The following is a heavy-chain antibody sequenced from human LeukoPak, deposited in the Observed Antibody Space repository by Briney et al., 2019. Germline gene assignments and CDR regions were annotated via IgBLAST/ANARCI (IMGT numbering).Heavy chain of an antibody. Sequence: ASVKVSCKASGYTFTGYYMHWVRQAPGQGLEWMGWINPNSDGTNYAQKLQGRVTMTTDTSTSTAYVELRSLRSDDTAVYYCARLQLYYYDSSGYYPFDYWGQGTLVTVSS. V-gene: IGHV1-2*02. CDR1: GYTFTGYY. CDR3: ARLQLYYYDSSGYYPFDY. D-gene: IGHD3-22*01. J-gene: IGHJ4*02. CDR2: INPNSDGT.